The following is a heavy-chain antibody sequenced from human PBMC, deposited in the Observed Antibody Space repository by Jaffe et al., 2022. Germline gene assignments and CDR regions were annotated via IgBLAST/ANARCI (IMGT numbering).Heavy chain of an antibody. V-gene: IGHV4-34*01. Sequence: QVQLQQWGAGLLKPSETLSLTCAVYGGSFSGYYWSWIRQPPGKGLEWIGEINHSGSTNYNPSLKSRVTISVDTSKNQFSLKLSSVTAADTAVYYCARGSPRGTIAAAGKVSGWWALPPAEYFQHWGQGTLVTVSS. D-gene: IGHD6-13*01. J-gene: IGHJ1*01. CDR2: INHSGST. CDR3: ARGSPRGTIAAAGKVSGWWALPPAEYFQH. CDR1: GGSFSGYY.